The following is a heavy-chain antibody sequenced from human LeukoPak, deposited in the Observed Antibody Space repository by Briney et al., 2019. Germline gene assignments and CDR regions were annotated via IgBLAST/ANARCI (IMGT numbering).Heavy chain of an antibody. V-gene: IGHV1-69*13. CDR2: IIPIFGTA. CDR3: ARGSSGWYLSSAYYFDY. D-gene: IGHD6-19*01. CDR1: GGTFSSYA. J-gene: IGHJ4*02. Sequence: ASVKVSCTASGGTFSSYAISWVRQAPGQGLEWMGGIIPIFGTASYAQKFQGRVTITADESTSTAYMELSSLRSEDTAVYYCARGSSGWYLSSAYYFDYWGQGTLVTVSS.